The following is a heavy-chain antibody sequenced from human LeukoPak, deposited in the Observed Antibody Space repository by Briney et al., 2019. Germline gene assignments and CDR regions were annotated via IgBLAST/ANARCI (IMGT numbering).Heavy chain of an antibody. CDR1: GYTFTSYA. CDR2: MNPNSGNT. Sequence: ASVKVSCKASGYTFTSYAMHWVRQAPGQRLEWMGWMNPNSGNTGYAQKFQGRVTMTRNTSISTAYMELSSLRSEDTAVYYCARGAKEYAYGMDVWGQGTTVTVSS. D-gene: IGHD2/OR15-2a*01. J-gene: IGHJ6*02. V-gene: IGHV1-8*02. CDR3: ARGAKEYAYGMDV.